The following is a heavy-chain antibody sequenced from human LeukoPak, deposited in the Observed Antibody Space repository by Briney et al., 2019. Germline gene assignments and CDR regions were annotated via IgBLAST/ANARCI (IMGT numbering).Heavy chain of an antibody. CDR2: INSDGSST. CDR3: ARGLRFLEWFPYGMDV. CDR1: GFTFSSYW. V-gene: IGHV3-74*01. D-gene: IGHD3-3*01. J-gene: IGHJ6*02. Sequence: GGSLRLSCAASGFTFSSYWMHWVRQAPGKGLVWVSRINSDGSSTSYADSVKGRFTISRDNAKNTLYLQMNSLRAEDTAVYYCARGLRFLEWFPYGMDVWGQGATVTVSS.